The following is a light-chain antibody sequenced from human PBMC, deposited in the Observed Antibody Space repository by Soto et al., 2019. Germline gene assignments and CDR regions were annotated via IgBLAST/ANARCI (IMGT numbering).Light chain of an antibody. Sequence: QSVLTQPASVSGSPGQSITISCTGTSSDVGGYDYVSWYQQHTGKTPKLMIYDVTNRPSGVSSRFSGSKSGNTASLTISGLQAEDEADYYCASYTTSSTWVFGGGTKVTVL. CDR3: ASYTTSSTWV. CDR1: SSDVGGYDY. CDR2: DVT. V-gene: IGLV2-14*01. J-gene: IGLJ3*02.